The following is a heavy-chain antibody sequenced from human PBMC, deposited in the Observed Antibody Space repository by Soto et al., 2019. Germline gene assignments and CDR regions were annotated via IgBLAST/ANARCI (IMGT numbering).Heavy chain of an antibody. CDR2: IYHSGST. J-gene: IGHJ4*02. D-gene: IGHD1-26*01. V-gene: IGHV4-4*02. CDR3: ARDRSEMGELRRDFDY. Sequence: PSETLSLTCAVSGGSISSSNWWSWVRQPPGKGLEWIGEIYHSGSTNYNPSLKSRVTISVDKSKNQFSLKLSSVTAADTAVYYCARDRSEMGELRRDFDYWGQGTLVTVSS. CDR1: GGSISSSNW.